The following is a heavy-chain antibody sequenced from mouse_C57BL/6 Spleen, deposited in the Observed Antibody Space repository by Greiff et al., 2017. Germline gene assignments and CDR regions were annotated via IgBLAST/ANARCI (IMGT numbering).Heavy chain of an antibody. CDR3: ARSPGSSLYWYFDV. J-gene: IGHJ1*03. V-gene: IGHV5-17*01. D-gene: IGHD1-1*01. CDR2: ISSGSSTI. Sequence: EVMLVESGGGLVKPGGSLKLSCAASGFTFSDYGMHWVRQAPEKGLEWVAYISSGSSTIYYADTVKGRFTISRDNAKNTLFLQMTSLRSEDTAMYYCARSPGSSLYWYFDVWGTGTTVTVSS. CDR1: GFTFSDYG.